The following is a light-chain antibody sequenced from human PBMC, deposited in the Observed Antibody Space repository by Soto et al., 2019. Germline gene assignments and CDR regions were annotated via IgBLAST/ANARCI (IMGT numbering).Light chain of an antibody. CDR3: QQHINWPLT. CDR2: GAS. Sequence: EIVLTQSPGTLSLSPGARATLSCSASPSVSGTYVAWYQQTPGQAPRLLIDGASTRATGIPERCSGSGSGTDFTLTISRLEPEDFALYYCQQHINWPLTFGGGTKVDIK. CDR1: PSVSGTY. J-gene: IGKJ4*01. V-gene: IGKV3D-20*02.